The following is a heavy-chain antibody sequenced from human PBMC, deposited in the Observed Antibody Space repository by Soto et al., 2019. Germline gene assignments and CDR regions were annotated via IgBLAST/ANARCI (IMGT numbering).Heavy chain of an antibody. CDR3: ARRGGKYGDYHWYFVL. CDR1: GGSISSNSYY. J-gene: IGHJ2*01. Sequence: QLQLQESGPGLVKPSETLSLTCTVSGGSISSNSYYWGWIRQPPGKGLEWIASIHYSGSTYYSPSIKIRVTISVDTSVNQFSLKLSSVTAADAAVYYCARRGGKYGDYHWYFVLWGRGTLVTVSS. D-gene: IGHD4-17*01. CDR2: IHYSGST. V-gene: IGHV4-39*01.